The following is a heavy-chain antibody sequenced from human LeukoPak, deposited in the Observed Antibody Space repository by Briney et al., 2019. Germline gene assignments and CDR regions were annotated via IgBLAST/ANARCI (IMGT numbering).Heavy chain of an antibody. V-gene: IGHV4-59*01. Sequence: PSETLSLTCTVSGGSICSYYWSWIRQPLGKGLEWIGYIYYSGSTNYNPSLKSRVTISVDTSKNQFSLKLSSVTAADTAVYYCARDSGDGYNFGYWGQGTLVTVSS. CDR3: ARDSGDGYNFGY. CDR1: GGSICSYY. D-gene: IGHD5-24*01. CDR2: IYYSGST. J-gene: IGHJ4*02.